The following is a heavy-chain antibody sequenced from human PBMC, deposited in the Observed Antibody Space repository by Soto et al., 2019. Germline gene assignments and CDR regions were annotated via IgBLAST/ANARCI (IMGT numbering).Heavy chain of an antibody. CDR3: ARDRDILTGFYGMDV. V-gene: IGHV1-2*04. Sequence: ASVKVSCKASGYTFTGYYMHWVRQAPGQGLEWMGWINPNSGGTNYAQKFQGWVTMTRDTSISTAYMELSRLRSDDTAVYYCARDRDILTGFYGMDVWGQGTTVTV. CDR1: GYTFTGYY. CDR2: INPNSGGT. D-gene: IGHD3-9*01. J-gene: IGHJ6*02.